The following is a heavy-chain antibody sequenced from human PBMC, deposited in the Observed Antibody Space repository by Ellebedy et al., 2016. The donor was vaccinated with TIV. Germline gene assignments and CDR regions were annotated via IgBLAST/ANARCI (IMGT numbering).Heavy chain of an antibody. Sequence: ASVKVSXXASGYTFTSYYMHWLRQAPGQGLEWMGIINPSGGRTSYEQKFQGRVTMTRDTSTSTVYMELSSLRSEDTAVYYCARDLFGGVTADYWGQGTLVTVSS. D-gene: IGHD3-16*01. CDR2: INPSGGRT. J-gene: IGHJ4*02. V-gene: IGHV1-46*01. CDR3: ARDLFGGVTADY. CDR1: GYTFTSYY.